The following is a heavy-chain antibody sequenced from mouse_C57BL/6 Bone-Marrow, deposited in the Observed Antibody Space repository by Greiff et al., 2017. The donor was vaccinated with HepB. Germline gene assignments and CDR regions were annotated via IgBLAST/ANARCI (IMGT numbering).Heavy chain of an antibody. Sequence: VKLMESGAELARPGASVKLSCKASGYTFTSYGISWVKQRTGQGLEWIGEIYPRSGNTYYNEKFKGKATLTADKSSSTAYMELRSLTSEDSAVYFCARVAGMFAYWGQGTLVTVSA. D-gene: IGHD4-1*01. V-gene: IGHV1-81*01. CDR3: ARVAGMFAY. J-gene: IGHJ3*01. CDR1: GYTFTSYG. CDR2: IYPRSGNT.